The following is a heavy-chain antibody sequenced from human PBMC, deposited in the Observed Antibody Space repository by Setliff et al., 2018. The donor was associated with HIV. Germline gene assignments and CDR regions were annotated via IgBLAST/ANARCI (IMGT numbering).Heavy chain of an antibody. D-gene: IGHD6-19*01. CDR2: IGSYSGYT. CDR1: NYTLINYG. CDR3: AREVRVAVAGLGY. J-gene: IGHJ4*02. V-gene: IGHV1-18*01. Sequence: ASVKVSCKASNYTLINYGVSWVRQAPGQGLEWMGWIGSYSGYTIYAQKLQGRVTMTTDTSTSTAYMELRSLRSDDTAVYYCAREVRVAVAGLGYWGQGTLVTVSS.